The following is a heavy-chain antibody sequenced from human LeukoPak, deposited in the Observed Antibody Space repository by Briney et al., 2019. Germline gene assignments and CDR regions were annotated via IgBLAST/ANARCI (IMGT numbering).Heavy chain of an antibody. CDR3: ARDESHPYYYGSGSHYYYYGMDV. CDR1: GDSVSSNSAA. Sequence: SQTLSLTCAISGDSVSSNSAAWNWIRQSPSRGLEWLVRTYYRSKWYNDYAVSVKSRITINPDTSKNQFSLQLNSVTPEDTAVYYCARDESHPYYYGSGSHYYYYGMDVWGQGTTVTVSS. V-gene: IGHV6-1*01. D-gene: IGHD3-10*01. CDR2: TYYRSKWYN. J-gene: IGHJ6*02.